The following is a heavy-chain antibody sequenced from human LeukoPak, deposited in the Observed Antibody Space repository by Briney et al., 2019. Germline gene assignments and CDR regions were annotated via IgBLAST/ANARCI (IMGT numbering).Heavy chain of an antibody. D-gene: IGHD4-17*01. CDR1: GGSFSGYY. J-gene: IGHJ5*02. Sequence: SETLSLTCAVYGGSFSGYYWSWIRQPPGKGLEWIGEINHSGSTNYNPSLKSRVTISVDTSKNQFSLKLSSVTAADTAVYYCARVREDYGDYVPNWFDPWGQGTLVTVSS. CDR2: INHSGST. V-gene: IGHV4-34*01. CDR3: ARVREDYGDYVPNWFDP.